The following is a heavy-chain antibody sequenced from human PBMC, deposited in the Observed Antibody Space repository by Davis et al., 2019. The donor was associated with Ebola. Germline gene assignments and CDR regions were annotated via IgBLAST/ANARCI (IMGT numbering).Heavy chain of an antibody. V-gene: IGHV1-3*01. Sequence: ASVKVSCKASGYTFTSYAMHWVRQAPGQRLEWMGWINAGNGNTKYSQKFQGRVTITRDTSASTAYMELSSLRSEDTAVYYCAAMAGSLGGFDYWGQGTLVTVSS. CDR2: INAGNGNT. CDR1: GYTFTSYA. J-gene: IGHJ4*02. CDR3: AAMAGSLGGFDY. D-gene: IGHD2-8*01.